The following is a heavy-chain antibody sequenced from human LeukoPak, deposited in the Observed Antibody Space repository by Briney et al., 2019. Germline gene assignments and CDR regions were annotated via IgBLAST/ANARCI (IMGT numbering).Heavy chain of an antibody. CDR3: AKGFTTTYFI. D-gene: IGHD2/OR15-2a*01. CDR2: ITGSGGST. Sequence: PGGSLRLSCAASGFTFSTYAMSWVRQVPGKGREWVSGITGSGGSTYYADSVKGRFTIPRDNSKNTLYLQMSSLRDEDTAVYYCAKGFTTTYFICGQGTLVTVSS. CDR1: GFTFSTYA. V-gene: IGHV3-23*01. J-gene: IGHJ3*02.